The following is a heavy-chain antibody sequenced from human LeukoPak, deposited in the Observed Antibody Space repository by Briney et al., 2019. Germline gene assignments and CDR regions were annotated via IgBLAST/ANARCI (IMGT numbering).Heavy chain of an antibody. CDR2: IREDGNEK. J-gene: IGHJ4*02. V-gene: IGHV3-7*01. CDR1: GFTFSSYW. D-gene: IGHD3-10*01. Sequence: GGSLRLSCAASGFTFSSYWMSWVRQAPGKGLEWVASIREDGNEKYYADSVKGQFTISRDNAKNSLFLQMDSLRAEDTAVYYCARDLAGHYYGSGSSFDYWGQGTLVTVSS. CDR3: ARDLAGHYYGSGSSFDY.